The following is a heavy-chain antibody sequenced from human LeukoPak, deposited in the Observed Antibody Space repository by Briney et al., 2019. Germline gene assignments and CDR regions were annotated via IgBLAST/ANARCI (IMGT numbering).Heavy chain of an antibody. CDR3: AKVKTDILIPDS. D-gene: IGHD2-21*02. J-gene: IGHJ4*02. Sequence: GGSLRLSCAASGFTFSSYGMHWVRQAPGKGLEWVSFIRFDGSNTYHADSVEGRFTISRDNSKNTLYLQMNSLTSADTAVYYCAKVKTDILIPDSWGQGTLVTVSS. V-gene: IGHV3-30*02. CDR2: IRFDGSNT. CDR1: GFTFSSYG.